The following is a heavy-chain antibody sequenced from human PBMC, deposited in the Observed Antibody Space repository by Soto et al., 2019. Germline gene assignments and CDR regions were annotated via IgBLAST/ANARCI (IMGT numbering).Heavy chain of an antibody. CDR3: AKDQLFGVVIKYYGMDV. Sequence: PGGSLRLSCAASGFTFSSYAMSWVRQAPGKGLEWVSAVSASGGNTYDADPVKGRFTISRDNSRNTLYLQMNSLRAEDTAVYYCAKDQLFGVVIKYYGMDVWGPGTTVTVSS. D-gene: IGHD3-3*01. CDR1: GFTFSSYA. J-gene: IGHJ6*02. V-gene: IGHV3-23*01. CDR2: VSASGGNT.